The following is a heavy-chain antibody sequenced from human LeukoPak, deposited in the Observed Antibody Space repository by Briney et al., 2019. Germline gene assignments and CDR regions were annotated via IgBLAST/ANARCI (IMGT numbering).Heavy chain of an antibody. D-gene: IGHD3-16*02. CDR3: AKSRELSLYYFDY. V-gene: IGHV1-69*06. Sequence: PVKVSCKASGGTFSSYAISWVRQAPGQGLEWMGGIIPIFGTANYAQKFQGRVTITADKSTSTAYMELSSLRSEDTAVYYCAKSRELSLYYFDYWGQGTLVTVSS. CDR1: GGTFSSYA. CDR2: IIPIFGTA. J-gene: IGHJ4*02.